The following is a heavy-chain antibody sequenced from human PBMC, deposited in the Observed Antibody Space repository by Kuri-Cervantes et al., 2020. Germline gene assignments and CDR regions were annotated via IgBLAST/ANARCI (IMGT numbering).Heavy chain of an antibody. CDR3: AKTGRTADAFDI. J-gene: IGHJ3*02. D-gene: IGHD1-14*01. CDR1: GFTFSSYG. CDR2: ISYDGSNK. Sequence: LSLTCAASGFTFSSYGMHWVRQAPGKGLEWVAVISYDGSNKYYADSVKGRFTISRDNSKNTLYLQMNSLRAEDTAVYYCAKTGRTADAFDIWGQGTMVTVSS. V-gene: IGHV3-30*18.